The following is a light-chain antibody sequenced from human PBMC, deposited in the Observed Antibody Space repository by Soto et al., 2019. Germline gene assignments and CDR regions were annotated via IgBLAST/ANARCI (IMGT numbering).Light chain of an antibody. J-gene: IGKJ5*01. CDR1: QSVDRY. V-gene: IGKV3-11*01. CDR2: DAY. CDR3: QQRSNWPPGIT. Sequence: EVVLTQSPDTLSLSPGETATLSCRASQSVDRYVAWYQQKLGQAPRLLIYDAYTRATGVGDRFTGSGSATDFSLTITSLEPEDFAVYYCQQRSNWPPGITFGQGTRLEIK.